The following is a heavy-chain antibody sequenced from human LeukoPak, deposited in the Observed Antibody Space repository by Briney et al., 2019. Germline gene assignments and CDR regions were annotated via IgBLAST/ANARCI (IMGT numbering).Heavy chain of an antibody. CDR3: ARASYDYVWGSYRTETFDY. J-gene: IGHJ4*02. CDR1: GGSISSGGYY. V-gene: IGHV4-31*03. Sequence: PSQTLSLTCTVSGGSISSGGYYWSWIRQHPGKGLEWIGYIYYSGSTYYNPSLKSRVTISADTSKNQFSLKLSSVTAADTAVYYCARASYDYVWGSYRTETFDYWGQGTLVTVSS. CDR2: IYYSGST. D-gene: IGHD3-16*02.